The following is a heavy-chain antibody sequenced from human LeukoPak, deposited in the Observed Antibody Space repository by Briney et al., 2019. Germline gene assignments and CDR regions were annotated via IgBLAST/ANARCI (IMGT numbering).Heavy chain of an antibody. CDR1: GFTVSSNY. V-gene: IGHV3-53*01. CDR2: IYSGGST. J-gene: IGHJ3*02. Sequence: GGSLRLSCAASGFTVSSNYMSWFRQAPGKGLEWVSVIYSGGSTYYADSVKGRFTISRDNSTNTLYLQMNSLGAADTAVYYCARGGPRGYPYDAFHIWGQGTMVTVSS. CDR3: ARGGPRGYPYDAFHI. D-gene: IGHD5-12*01.